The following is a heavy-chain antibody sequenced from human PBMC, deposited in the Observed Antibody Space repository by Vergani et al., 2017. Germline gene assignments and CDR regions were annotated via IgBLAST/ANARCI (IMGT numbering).Heavy chain of an antibody. CDR1: GFNISHYY. J-gene: IGHJ3*02. CDR2: LSASDRRT. CDR3: AKVGRSEVAGTFGAFDI. Sequence: QLHLVESGGGFVKPGGSLRLSCSASGFNISHYYMSWIRQAPGKGLEWVSTLSASDRRTHYADSVKGRFTISRDISKNTLFLHMNSLRPEDTAVYYCAKVGRSEVAGTFGAFDIWGQGTMVTVSS. V-gene: IGHV3-11*05. D-gene: IGHD6-19*01.